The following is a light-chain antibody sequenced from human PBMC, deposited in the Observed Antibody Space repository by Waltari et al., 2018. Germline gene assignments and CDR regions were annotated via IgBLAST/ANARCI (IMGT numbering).Light chain of an antibody. CDR2: AAS. J-gene: IGKJ2*01. CDR3: QQSYSTPRT. V-gene: IGKV1-39*01. CDR1: QGISSY. Sequence: KMTKSPSPLLELVGTGVTVTCRASQGISSYLNWYQQKPGKAPKLLIYAASSLQSGVPSRFSGSGSGTEFTLTISSLQPEDCATYYCQQSYSTPRTFGQGTKLEIK.